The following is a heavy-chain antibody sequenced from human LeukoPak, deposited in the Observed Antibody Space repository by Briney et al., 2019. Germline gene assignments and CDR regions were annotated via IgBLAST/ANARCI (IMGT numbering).Heavy chain of an antibody. CDR1: GFTFSSYS. D-gene: IGHD2/OR15-2a*01. Sequence: GGSLRLSCAASGFTFSSYSMNWVRQAPGKGLEWVSFISSSSTYIYYADSLKGRFTISRDNAKNSLYLQMNSLRGDDTAVYYCAKDGTSYYYIYYWGQGTLVTVSS. CDR2: ISSSSTYI. J-gene: IGHJ4*02. V-gene: IGHV3-21*06. CDR3: AKDGTSYYYIYY.